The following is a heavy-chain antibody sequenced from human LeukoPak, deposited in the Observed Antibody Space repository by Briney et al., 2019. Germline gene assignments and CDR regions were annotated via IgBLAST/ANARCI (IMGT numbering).Heavy chain of an antibody. V-gene: IGHV4-59*08. J-gene: IGHJ4*02. CDR1: GGSITSSY. CDR3: ARSPLESRRDAYNFYFDY. D-gene: IGHD5-24*01. CDR2: IYYSGTT. Sequence: SSETLSLTCTVSGGSITSSYWSWFRQPPGGELESIGYIYYSGTTKSNPSLESRVTISVDTSKNQFSLSLTSVTAADTALYYCARSPLESRRDAYNFYFDYWGQGALVTVPS.